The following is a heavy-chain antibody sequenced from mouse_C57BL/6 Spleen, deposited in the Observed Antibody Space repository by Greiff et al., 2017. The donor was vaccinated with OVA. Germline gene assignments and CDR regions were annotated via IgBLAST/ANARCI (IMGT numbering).Heavy chain of an antibody. Sequence: VQLQQSGPELVKPGASVKISCKASGYTFTDYYMNWVKQSHGKSLEWIGDINPNNGGTSYNQKFKGKATLTVDKSSSTAYMELRSLTSEDSAVYYCARCREGNYGGYFDVWGTGTTVTVSS. J-gene: IGHJ1*03. D-gene: IGHD1-1*01. V-gene: IGHV1-26*01. CDR1: GYTFTDYY. CDR2: INPNNGGT. CDR3: ARCREGNYGGYFDV.